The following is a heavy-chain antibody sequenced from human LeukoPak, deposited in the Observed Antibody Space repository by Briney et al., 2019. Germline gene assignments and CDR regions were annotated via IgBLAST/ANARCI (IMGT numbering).Heavy chain of an antibody. V-gene: IGHV3-53*01. D-gene: IGHD3-22*01. J-gene: IGHJ4*02. CDR2: INSGGHT. CDR1: GFTVSSNY. CDR3: AREGSSAYHFDY. Sequence: GGSLRLSCAASGFTVSSNYMNWVRQAPGKGLEWVSVINSGGHTDYADSVKGRFTISRDNSKNTLYLQMSSLRVEDTAVYYCAREGSSAYHFDYWGQGTLVTVSS.